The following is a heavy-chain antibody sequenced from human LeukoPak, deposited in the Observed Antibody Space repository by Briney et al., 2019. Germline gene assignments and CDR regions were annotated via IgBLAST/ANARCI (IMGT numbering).Heavy chain of an antibody. D-gene: IGHD1-26*01. Sequence: PGESLKISCKGSGYSFTSYWIGWLRQMPGKGLEWMGIIYPGDSDTRYGPSFQGQVTISADKSINTAYLEWSSLKASDTAMYYCASCRFSYSGSQKWQRDSYYYYGMDVWGQGTTVTVSS. CDR3: ASCRFSYSGSQKWQRDSYYYYGMDV. V-gene: IGHV5-51*01. J-gene: IGHJ6*02. CDR2: IYPGDSDT. CDR1: GYSFTSYW.